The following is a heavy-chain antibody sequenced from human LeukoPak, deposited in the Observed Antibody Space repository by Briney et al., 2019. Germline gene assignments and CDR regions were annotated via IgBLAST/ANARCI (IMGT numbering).Heavy chain of an antibody. D-gene: IGHD6-13*01. V-gene: IGHV3-64D*06. CDR2: ISSNGGGT. CDR3: VKRGIAAAEYYFDY. CDR1: GFTFSSYA. J-gene: IGHJ4*02. Sequence: PGGSLRLSCSASGFTFSSYAMHWVRQAPGKGLEYVSVISSNGGGTSYADSVKGRFTISRDNSKNTLCLQMSNLRVEDTAVYYCVKRGIAAAEYYFDYWGQGTLVTVSS.